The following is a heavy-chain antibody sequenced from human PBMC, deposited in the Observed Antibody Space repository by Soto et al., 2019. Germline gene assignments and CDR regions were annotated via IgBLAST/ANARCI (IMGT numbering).Heavy chain of an antibody. D-gene: IGHD3-3*01. CDR1: GYTFTSYN. CDR2: SNSNSGNS. Sequence: ASVKVSCKASGYTFTSYNINWVRQAPGQGLEWVAGSNSNSGNSDHAQKFQGRLTVTRDTSISTAYMELSSLRSDDTAVYYCVLLGVFDHWGPGXLVPVYS. J-gene: IGHJ4*02. V-gene: IGHV1-8*01. CDR3: VLLGVFDH.